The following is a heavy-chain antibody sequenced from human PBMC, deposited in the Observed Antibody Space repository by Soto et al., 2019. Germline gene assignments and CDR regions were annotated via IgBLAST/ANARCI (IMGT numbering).Heavy chain of an antibody. CDR2: ISGSAYST. D-gene: IGHD6-13*01. CDR3: AKGGQQLIRTDF. CDR1: GFTFSSYV. Sequence: GGSLRLSCAASGFTFSSYVMNWVRPAPGKGLEWVSSISGSAYSTYYADSVKGRFTISRDNSKNTLYLQMNSLRAEDTAVYYCAKGGQQLIRTDFWGQGTLVTVSS. J-gene: IGHJ4*02. V-gene: IGHV3-23*01.